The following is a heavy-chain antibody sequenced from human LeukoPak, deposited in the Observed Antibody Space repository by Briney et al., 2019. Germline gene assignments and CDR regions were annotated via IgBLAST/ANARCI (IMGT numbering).Heavy chain of an antibody. CDR3: ARATPGGLHGYSFDY. CDR1: GYTFKNYD. CDR2: MNPNSGNT. Sequence: ASVKVSCKASGYTFKNYDINWFRRATGQGLEWMGWMNPNSGNTGFAQKFQDRVSMTRDTSINTAYMELTSLRSGDTAVYYCARATPGGLHGYSFDYWGQGTVVTVYS. V-gene: IGHV1-8*02. D-gene: IGHD5-24*01. J-gene: IGHJ4*02.